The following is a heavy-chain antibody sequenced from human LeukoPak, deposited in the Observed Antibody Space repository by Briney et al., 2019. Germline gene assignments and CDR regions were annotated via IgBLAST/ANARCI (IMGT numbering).Heavy chain of an antibody. D-gene: IGHD5-12*01. J-gene: IGHJ6*03. CDR1: GVSISSSSYY. CDR3: ARVRGAIVATYYYYYYYMDV. Sequence: SETLSLTCTVSGVSISSSSYYWGWIRQPPGTGLEWIGSIYYSGSTYYNPSLKSRVTISVDTSKNQFSLKLSSVTAADTAVYYCARVRGAIVATYYYYYYYMDVWGKGTTVTVSS. V-gene: IGHV4-39*01. CDR2: IYYSGST.